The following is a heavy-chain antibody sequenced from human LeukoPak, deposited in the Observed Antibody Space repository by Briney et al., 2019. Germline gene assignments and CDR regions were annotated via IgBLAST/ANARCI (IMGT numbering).Heavy chain of an antibody. CDR2: IYYSGST. D-gene: IGHD4-23*01. Sequence: SETLSLTRTVSGGSISSGGYYWSWIRQHPGKGLEWIGYIYYSGSTYYNPSLKSRVTISVDTSKNQFSLKLSSVTAADTAVYYCARGGGGLSDYWGQGTLVTVSS. CDR3: ARGGGGLSDY. CDR1: GGSISSGGYY. J-gene: IGHJ4*02. V-gene: IGHV4-31*03.